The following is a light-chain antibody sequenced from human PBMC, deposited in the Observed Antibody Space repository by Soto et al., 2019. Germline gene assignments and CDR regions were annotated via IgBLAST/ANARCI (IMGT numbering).Light chain of an antibody. CDR1: QSITIY. CDR2: ATS. CDR3: QQSLTTPLT. Sequence: DIQMTQSPSSLSASVGDRVTITCRASQSITIYLNWYQQKPGQAPKLLIFATSSLQSGVPSRFSGRGSGTAFTLTISCLQPEDLATYYCQQSLTTPLTFGGGTKVEI. V-gene: IGKV1-39*01. J-gene: IGKJ4*01.